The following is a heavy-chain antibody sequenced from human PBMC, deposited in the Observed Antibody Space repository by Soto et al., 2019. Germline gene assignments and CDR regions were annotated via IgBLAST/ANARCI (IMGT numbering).Heavy chain of an antibody. CDR2: ISAYNGNT. CDR3: ARWRLGYGDSKDYYYGLDV. CDR1: GYTFTSYG. J-gene: IGHJ6*02. V-gene: IGHV1-18*01. Sequence: ASVKVSCTASGYTFTSYGISWVRQAPGQGLEWMGWISAYNGNTNYAQKLQGRVTMTTDTSTSTAYMELRRLRSDDTAVYYCARWRLGYGDSKDYYYGLDVWGQGTTVTVSS. D-gene: IGHD4-17*01.